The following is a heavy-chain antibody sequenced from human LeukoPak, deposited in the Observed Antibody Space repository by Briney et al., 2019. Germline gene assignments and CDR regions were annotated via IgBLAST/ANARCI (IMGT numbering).Heavy chain of an antibody. D-gene: IGHD5/OR15-5a*01. CDR2: ISAYSGYT. CDR1: GYTFTNYG. CDR3: ARDAVSTTTAGGIDY. Sequence: ASVKVSCKASGYTFTNYGISWVRQAPGQGLEWMGWISAYSGYTHYAQKIQGRVTVTTEASTSTAYMELRSLTSYDTAVYYCARDAVSTTTAGGIDYWGQGTLVTVCS. V-gene: IGHV1-18*01. J-gene: IGHJ4*02.